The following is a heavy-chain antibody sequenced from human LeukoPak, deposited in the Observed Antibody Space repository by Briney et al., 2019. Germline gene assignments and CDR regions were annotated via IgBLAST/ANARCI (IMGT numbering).Heavy chain of an antibody. Sequence: PSETLSLTCAVYGGSLNGHYWSWIRQPAGKGLEWIGRIYTSGSTNYNPSLKSRVTMSVDTSKNQFSLKLSSVIAADTAVYYCARTRPVGADNDYWGQGTLVTVSS. CDR3: ARTRPVGADNDY. V-gene: IGHV4-59*10. D-gene: IGHD1-26*01. J-gene: IGHJ4*02. CDR2: IYTSGST. CDR1: GGSLNGHY.